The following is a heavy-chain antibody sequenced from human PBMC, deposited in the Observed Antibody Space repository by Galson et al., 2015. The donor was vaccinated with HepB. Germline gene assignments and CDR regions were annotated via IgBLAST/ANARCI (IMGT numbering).Heavy chain of an antibody. D-gene: IGHD4-17*01. J-gene: IGHJ2*01. CDR3: ASAHRRHTAHGYFDL. V-gene: IGHV1-46*01. Sequence: SVKVSCKASGYTFTSYYMHWVRQAPGQGLEWMVIINPIGGSTSYAQKFQGTVTMTRDTSTSTVYMELSSLRYEDTAVYYCASAHRRHTAHGYFDLWGRGTLVTVSS. CDR2: INPIGGST. CDR1: GYTFTSYY.